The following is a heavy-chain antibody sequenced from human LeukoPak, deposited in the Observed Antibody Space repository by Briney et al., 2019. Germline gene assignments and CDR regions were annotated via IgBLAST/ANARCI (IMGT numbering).Heavy chain of an antibody. CDR1: GYTFTGYY. J-gene: IGHJ4*02. V-gene: IGHV1-2*02. D-gene: IGHD6-13*01. CDR2: INSNSGGT. CDR3: ASGYSSSWYEAYFDY. Sequence: ASVKVSCKASGYTFTGYYMHWVRQAPGQGLEWMGWINSNSGGTNYAQKFQGRVTMTRDTSISTAYMELSSLRSEDTAVYYCASGYSSSWYEAYFDYWGQGTLVTVSS.